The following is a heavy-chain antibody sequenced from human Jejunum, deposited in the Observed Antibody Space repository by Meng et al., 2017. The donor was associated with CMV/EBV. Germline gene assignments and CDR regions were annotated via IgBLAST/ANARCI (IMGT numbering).Heavy chain of an antibody. J-gene: IGHJ6*02. CDR1: SISSGYY. D-gene: IGHD1-26*01. Sequence: SISSGYYWGWIRQPPGKGLEWIGDIYYSGSTKYNPSLKSRVTISVDTSKSQFSLKVTSLTVADTAIYYCARTPHPIVGAAYGIDVWGQGTTVTVSS. V-gene: IGHV4-38-2*01. CDR3: ARTPHPIVGAAYGIDV. CDR2: IYYSGST.